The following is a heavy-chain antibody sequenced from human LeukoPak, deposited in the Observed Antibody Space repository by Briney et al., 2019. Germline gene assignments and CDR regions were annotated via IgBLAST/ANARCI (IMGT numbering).Heavy chain of an antibody. D-gene: IGHD6-19*01. CDR2: INPDSGGT. J-gene: IGHJ4*02. CDR1: GYTFTGYY. Sequence: ASVKVSCKASGYTFTGYYLHWVRQAPGEGLEWMGWINPDSGGTNYAQKFQGRVTMTRDTSISTAYMEVSRLRSDDTAVYYCAREGSGWYGNFDYWGQGTLVTVSS. V-gene: IGHV1-2*02. CDR3: AREGSGWYGNFDY.